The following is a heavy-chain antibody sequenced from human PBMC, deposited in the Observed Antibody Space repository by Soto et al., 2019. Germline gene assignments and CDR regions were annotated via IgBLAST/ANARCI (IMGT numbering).Heavy chain of an antibody. J-gene: IGHJ5*02. V-gene: IGHV4-39*01. Sequence: QLQLQESGPGLVKPSETLSLTCTVSGGSISSSSYYWGWIRQPPGKGLEWIGSIYYSGSTYYNPSLRRRIPFSVDTSKNQFSLKLSSVTAADTAVYYCARHLAASSSSWSRYNWFAPWGQGTLVTVSS. CDR3: ARHLAASSSSWSRYNWFAP. CDR2: IYYSGST. CDR1: GGSISSSSYY. D-gene: IGHD6-13*01.